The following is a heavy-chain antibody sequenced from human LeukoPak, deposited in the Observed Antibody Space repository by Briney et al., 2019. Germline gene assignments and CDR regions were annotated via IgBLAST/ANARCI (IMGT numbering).Heavy chain of an antibody. Sequence: GGSLRLSCAASGFTFSSYAMTWVRQAPGKGLEWVSAISGSGNSTYYADSVKGRFTISRDNSKNTLYLQMNSLRAEDTAVYYCAKDQVVVTATYYFDYWGQGTLVTVSS. D-gene: IGHD2-21*02. CDR1: GFTFSSYA. V-gene: IGHV3-23*01. CDR2: ISGSGNST. CDR3: AKDQVVVTATYYFDY. J-gene: IGHJ4*02.